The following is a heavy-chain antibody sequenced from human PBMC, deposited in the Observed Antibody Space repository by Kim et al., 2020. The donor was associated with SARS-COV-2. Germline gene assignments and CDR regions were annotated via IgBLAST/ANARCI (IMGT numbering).Heavy chain of an antibody. CDR1: GGSISSYY. CDR2: IYYSGST. CDR3: ARGGWNDLHYYYGMDV. V-gene: IGHV4-59*13. D-gene: IGHD1-1*01. Sequence: SETLSLTCTVSGGSISSYYWSWIRQPPGKGLEWIGYIYYSGSTNYNPSLKSRVTISVDTSKNQFSLKLSSVTAADTAVYYCARGGWNDLHYYYGMDVWGQGTTVTVSS. J-gene: IGHJ6*02.